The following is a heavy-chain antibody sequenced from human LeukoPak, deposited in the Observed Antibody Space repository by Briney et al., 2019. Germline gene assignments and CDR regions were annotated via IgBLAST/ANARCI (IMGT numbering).Heavy chain of an antibody. Sequence: GGSLRLSCAASGFTFSSYAMLWVRQAPGKGLEWVTYDGGNKYYADSVKGRFTISRDNSKNTLYLQMNSLRAEDTAVYYCARGRRVEVAPPDVWGKGTTVTVSS. D-gene: IGHD2-21*01. CDR2: DGGNK. J-gene: IGHJ6*04. CDR1: GFTFSSYA. CDR3: ARGRRVEVAPPDV. V-gene: IGHV3-30-3*01.